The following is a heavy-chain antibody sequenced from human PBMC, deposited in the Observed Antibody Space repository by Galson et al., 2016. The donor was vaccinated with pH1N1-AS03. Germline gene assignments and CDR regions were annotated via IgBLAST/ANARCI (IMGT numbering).Heavy chain of an antibody. Sequence: PGESLKISCQGSGYSFTNSWIGWVRQMPGKGLEWMGIIYLDDSDTRYSPSFQGQVTISADKSISTAYLQWSSLKASDTAMYYCARLTLSSGWPCDYWGQGTLVTVSS. CDR1: GYSFTNSW. D-gene: IGHD6-19*01. J-gene: IGHJ4*01. CDR3: ARLTLSSGWPCDY. V-gene: IGHV5-51*01. CDR2: IYLDDSDT.